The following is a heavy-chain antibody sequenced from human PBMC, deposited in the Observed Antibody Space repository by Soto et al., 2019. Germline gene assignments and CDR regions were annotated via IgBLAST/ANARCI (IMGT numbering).Heavy chain of an antibody. CDR2: VILSGPTFYNPSLRPT. Sequence: QLQLQESGPGLVEPSATLSLTCTVSGGSISSGSFNWAWVRQPPGKGLEWIGCVILSGPTFYNPSLRPTFYNPSLKSRVAVSADTPRNQFSLELRSVTAADTAVYYCVRQWIGYDHAEIWGQGMLVTVSS. CDR1: GGSISSGSFN. D-gene: IGHD2-2*03. J-gene: IGHJ4*02. CDR3: VRQWIGYDHAEI. V-gene: IGHV4-39*01.